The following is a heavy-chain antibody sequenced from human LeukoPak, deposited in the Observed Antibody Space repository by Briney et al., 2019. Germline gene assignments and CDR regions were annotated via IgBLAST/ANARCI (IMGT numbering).Heavy chain of an antibody. Sequence: GGSLRLSCAASRFTFASYWMHWVRQAPGRGLEWVAFIRYDGTDDYYGDSVKGRFTISRDNSKNTLYLQMNSLRTDDTAVYYCAKDEETTYGDYLSLAYWGQGTLVTVSS. V-gene: IGHV3-30*02. CDR1: RFTFASYW. CDR2: IRYDGTDD. CDR3: AKDEETTYGDYLSLAY. J-gene: IGHJ4*02. D-gene: IGHD4-17*01.